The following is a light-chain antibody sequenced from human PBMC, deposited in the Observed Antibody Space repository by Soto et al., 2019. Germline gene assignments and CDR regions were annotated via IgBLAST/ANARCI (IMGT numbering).Light chain of an antibody. Sequence: QSALTQPASVSGSPGQWVTISCTGTSSDVGGYDYVSWYQQHPGKVPKLMIYEVSNRPSGVSNRFSGSKSGNTASLTISGLQAEDEADYYCSSYTSSSTRVVFGTGTKLTVL. CDR2: EVS. J-gene: IGLJ1*01. CDR1: SSDVGGYDY. CDR3: SSYTSSSTRVV. V-gene: IGLV2-14*01.